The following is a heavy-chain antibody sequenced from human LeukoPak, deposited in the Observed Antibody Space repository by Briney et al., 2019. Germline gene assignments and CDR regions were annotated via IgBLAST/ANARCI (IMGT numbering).Heavy chain of an antibody. CDR1: GFTFSSYS. Sequence: GGSLRLSCAASGFTFSSYSMNWVRQAPGKGLEWVSYISSSSSTIYYADSVKGRFTISRDNSKNTLYLQMNSLRAEDTAVYYCAKDFLVVVPAAIMVRGGALDYWGQGTLVTVSS. V-gene: IGHV3-48*01. D-gene: IGHD2-2*02. CDR2: ISSSSSTI. CDR3: AKDFLVVVPAAIMVRGGALDY. J-gene: IGHJ4*02.